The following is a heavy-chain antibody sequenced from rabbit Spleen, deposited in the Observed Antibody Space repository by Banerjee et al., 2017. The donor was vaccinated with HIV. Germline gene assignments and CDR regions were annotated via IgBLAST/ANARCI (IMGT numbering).Heavy chain of an antibody. J-gene: IGHJ4*01. D-gene: IGHD4-1*01. CDR1: GFPFSNKA. CDR2: IDPVFGIT. V-gene: IGHV1S47*01. CDR3: VREVAAKFSL. Sequence: QEQLEESGGGLVKPEGSLTLTCKASGFPFSNKAVMCWVRQAPGKGLEWIGYIDPVFGITYYANWVNGRFSISRENAQNTRYLQLKSLTAADTATYFCVREVAAKFSLWGPGTLVTVS.